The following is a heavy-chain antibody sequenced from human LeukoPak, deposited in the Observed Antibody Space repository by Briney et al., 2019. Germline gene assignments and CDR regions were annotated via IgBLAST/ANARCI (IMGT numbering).Heavy chain of an antibody. J-gene: IGHJ4*02. D-gene: IGHD3-9*01. CDR1: GFAFSRHG. CDR2: IPYDGSNK. Sequence: GGSLRLSCAASGFAFSRHGIHWVRQAPGKGLEWVAFIPYDGSNKFYADSVKGRFTISRDNSKNTLYLQMNSLRAEDTAVYYCARVPSRYFDWAPFDYWGQGTLVTVSS. V-gene: IGHV3-30*02. CDR3: ARVPSRYFDWAPFDY.